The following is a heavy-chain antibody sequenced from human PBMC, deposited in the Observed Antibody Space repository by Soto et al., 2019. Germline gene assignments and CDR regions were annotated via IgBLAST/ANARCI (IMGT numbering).Heavy chain of an antibody. Sequence: GGSLRLSCAASGFTFDDYGMSWVRQAPGKGLEWVSGINWNGGSTGYADSVKGRFTISRDNTKNSLYLQMNRLRAEDTGLYHGARQGFAGDNCYDGKDDWGQGTTVTVSS. CDR2: INWNGGST. CDR1: GFTFDDYG. D-gene: IGHD3-10*01. J-gene: IGHJ6*02. V-gene: IGHV3-20*01. CDR3: ARQGFAGDNCYDGKDD.